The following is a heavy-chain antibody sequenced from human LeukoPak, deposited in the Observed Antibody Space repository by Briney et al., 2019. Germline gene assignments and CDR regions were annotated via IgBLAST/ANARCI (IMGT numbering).Heavy chain of an antibody. J-gene: IGHJ4*02. CDR1: GFTFSSYG. CDR3: AKPLPFPRELHTSPEFDY. V-gene: IGHV3-30*18. D-gene: IGHD1-26*01. CDR2: ISYDGSNK. Sequence: GGSLRLSCAASGFTFSSYGMHWVRQAPGKGLEWVAVISYDGSNKYYADSVKGRFTISRDNSKNTLYLQMNSLRAEDTAVYYCAKPLPFPRELHTSPEFDYWGQGTLVTVSS.